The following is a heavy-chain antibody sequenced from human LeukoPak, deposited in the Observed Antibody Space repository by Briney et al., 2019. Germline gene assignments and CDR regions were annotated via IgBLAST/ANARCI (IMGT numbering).Heavy chain of an antibody. CDR1: GGSFSGYY. CDR3: AREKRGYCSGGSCSGYYYYYYMDV. V-gene: IGHV4-34*01. CDR2: INHSGST. Sequence: SETLSLTCAVYGGSFSGYYWSWIRQPPGKGLEWIGEINHSGSTNYNPSLKSRVTISVDTSKNQFSLKLSSVTAADTAVYYCAREKRGYCSGGSCSGYYYYYYMDVRGKGTTVTVSS. J-gene: IGHJ6*03. D-gene: IGHD2-15*01.